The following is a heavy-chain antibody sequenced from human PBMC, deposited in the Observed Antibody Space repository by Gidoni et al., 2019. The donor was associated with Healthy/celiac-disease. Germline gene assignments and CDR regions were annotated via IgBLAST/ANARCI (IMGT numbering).Heavy chain of an antibody. V-gene: IGHV3-30*18. CDR3: AKDLLWFGEMDAFDI. J-gene: IGHJ3*02. D-gene: IGHD3-10*01. Sequence: QVQLVESGGGVVQPGRSLRLSCAASGFTVSRYGMQWVRQAPGKGLEWVAVISYDGSNKYYADSVKGRFTISRDNSKNTLYLQMNSLRAEDTAVYYCAKDLLWFGEMDAFDIWGQGTMVTVSS. CDR2: ISYDGSNK. CDR1: GFTVSRYG.